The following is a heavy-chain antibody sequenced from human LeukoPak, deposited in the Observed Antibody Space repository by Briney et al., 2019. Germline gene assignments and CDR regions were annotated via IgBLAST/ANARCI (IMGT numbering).Heavy chain of an antibody. D-gene: IGHD3-10*01. CDR3: ATGSGRSGSDY. J-gene: IGHJ4*02. V-gene: IGHV3-48*04. CDR2: ITYSSRII. Sequence: RSGGSLRLSCAASGFTFSSYSMTWVRQAPGKGLEWVSYITYSSRIIYYADSVRGRFTISRDNAKNSLYLQMNSLRAEDRAVYYCATGSGRSGSDYWGQGILVTVTS. CDR1: GFTFSSYS.